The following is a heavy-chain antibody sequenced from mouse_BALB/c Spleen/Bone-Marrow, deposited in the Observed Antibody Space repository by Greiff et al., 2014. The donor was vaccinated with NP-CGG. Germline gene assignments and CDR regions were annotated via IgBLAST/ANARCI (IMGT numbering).Heavy chain of an antibody. CDR2: ISSGSSTI. CDR3: VRSGSSSGYFDY. D-gene: IGHD1-1*01. Sequence: EAKLVESGGGLVQPGGSRKLSCAASGFTFSSFGMHWVRQAPEKGLEWVAYISSGSSTIYYGDTVMGRFTISRDNPKNTLFLQMTSLRSEDAATYYCVRSGSSSGYFDYWGQGTTLTVSS. J-gene: IGHJ2*01. V-gene: IGHV5-17*02. CDR1: GFTFSSFG.